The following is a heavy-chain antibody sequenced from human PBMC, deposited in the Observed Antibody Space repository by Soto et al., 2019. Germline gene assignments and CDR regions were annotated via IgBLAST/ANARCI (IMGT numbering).Heavy chain of an antibody. Sequence: GGSLRLSCAASGSTFSGSAMHWVRQASGEGLEWVGRIRGKANSYATAYAASVKGRFTISRDDSKNTAYLQMNSLKTEDTAVYYCTRQYCTNGVCYTGGDYYGMDVWGQGTTVTVSS. CDR1: GSTFSGSA. CDR2: IRGKANSYAT. CDR3: TRQYCTNGVCYTGGDYYGMDV. V-gene: IGHV3-73*01. D-gene: IGHD2-8*01. J-gene: IGHJ6*02.